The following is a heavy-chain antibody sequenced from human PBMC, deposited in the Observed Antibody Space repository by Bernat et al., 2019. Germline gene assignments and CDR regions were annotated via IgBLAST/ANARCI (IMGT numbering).Heavy chain of an antibody. V-gene: IGHV3-30*18. CDR1: GFTFSSYG. D-gene: IGHD6-19*01. CDR3: AKDRAYSSGWYKDY. CDR2: ISYDGSNK. Sequence: QVQLVESGGGVVQPGRSLRLPCAASGFTFSSYGMHWVRQAPGKGLEWVAVISYDGSNKYYADSVKGRFTISRDNSKNTLYLQMNSLRAEDTAVYYCAKDRAYSSGWYKDYWGQGTLVTVSS. J-gene: IGHJ4*02.